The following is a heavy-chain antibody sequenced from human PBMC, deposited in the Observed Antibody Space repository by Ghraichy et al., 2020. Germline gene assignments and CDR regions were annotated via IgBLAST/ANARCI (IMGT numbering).Heavy chain of an antibody. CDR1: GGSISSYY. D-gene: IGHD3-22*01. Sequence: SETLSLPCTVSGGSISSYYWSWIRQPPGKGLEWIGYIYYSGSTNYNPSLKSRVTISVDTSKNQFSLKLSSVTAADTAVYYCARGGFYYYDSSGLFDDWGQGTLVTVSS. CDR2: IYYSGST. V-gene: IGHV4-59*01. CDR3: ARGGFYYYDSSGLFDD. J-gene: IGHJ4*02.